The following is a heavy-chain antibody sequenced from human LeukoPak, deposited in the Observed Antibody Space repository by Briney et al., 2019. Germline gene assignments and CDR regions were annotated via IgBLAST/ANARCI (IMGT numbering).Heavy chain of an antibody. V-gene: IGHV4-4*07. CDR2: IYTSGST. CDR3: ARDLERRDGYNYQYYFDY. Sequence: KTSETLSLTCTVSGGSISGYYWSWIRQPAGKGLEWIGRIYTSGSTNYNPSLKSRVTMSVDTSKNQFSLKLSSVTAADTAVYYCARDLERRDGYNYQYYFDYWGQGTLVTVSS. D-gene: IGHD5-12*01. J-gene: IGHJ4*02. CDR1: GGSISGYY.